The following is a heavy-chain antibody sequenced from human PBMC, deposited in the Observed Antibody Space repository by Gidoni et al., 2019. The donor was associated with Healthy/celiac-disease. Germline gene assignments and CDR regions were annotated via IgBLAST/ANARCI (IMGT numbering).Heavy chain of an antibody. D-gene: IGHD5-18*01. CDR2: ISAYNGNT. Sequence: QVQLVQSGAEVKKPGASVKVSYKASGYTFTSYGISWVRQAPGQGLEWMGWISAYNGNTNYAQKLQGRVTMTTDTSTSTAYMELRSLRSDDTAVYYCAREANGRIQLWFIDYWGQGTLVTVSS. CDR1: GYTFTSYG. CDR3: AREANGRIQLWFIDY. V-gene: IGHV1-18*01. J-gene: IGHJ4*02.